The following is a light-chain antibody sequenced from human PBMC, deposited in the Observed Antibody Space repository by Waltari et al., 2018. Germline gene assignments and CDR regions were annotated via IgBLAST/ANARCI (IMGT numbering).Light chain of an antibody. Sequence: DGVRTQSPLSLPVTLGQPASIPCPSSQTLLYVDGIPYLNWCQQRPGQSPRRLIYQVSNRDSGVPDRFSGSGSGTDFTLKISRVEAEDVGVYYGMQGTYWPWTFGQGTKVDIK. CDR3: MQGTYWPWT. J-gene: IGKJ1*01. CDR2: QVS. CDR1: QTLLYVDGIPY. V-gene: IGKV2-30*01.